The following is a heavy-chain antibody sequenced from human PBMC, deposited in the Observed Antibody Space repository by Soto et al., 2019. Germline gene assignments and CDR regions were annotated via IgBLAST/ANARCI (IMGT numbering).Heavy chain of an antibody. CDR1: GGSFSGYY. V-gene: IGHV4-34*01. J-gene: IGHJ6*02. CDR2: INHSGST. D-gene: IGHD2-15*01. Sequence: SETLSLTCAVYGGSFSGYYWSWIRQPPGKGLEWIGEINHSGSTNYNPSLKSRVTISVDTSKNQFSLKLSSVTAADTAVYYCARAYCSGGSCYYYYYGMDVWGQGTTVTVSS. CDR3: ARAYCSGGSCYYYYYGMDV.